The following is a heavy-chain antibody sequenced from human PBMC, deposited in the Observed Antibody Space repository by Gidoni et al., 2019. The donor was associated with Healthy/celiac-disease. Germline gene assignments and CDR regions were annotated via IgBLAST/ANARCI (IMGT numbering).Heavy chain of an antibody. J-gene: IGHJ6*02. D-gene: IGHD3-3*01. CDR2: IGYDGSNK. CDR3: ARDYAIFGVVPYYYYGMDV. V-gene: IGHV3-33*01. Sequence: QVQLVESGGGVVQPGRSLRLACAASGFTFSSYGMHWVRQAPGKGLEWVAVIGYDGSNKYYADSVKGRFTISRDNSKNTLYLQMNSLRAEDTAVYYCARDYAIFGVVPYYYYGMDVWGQGTTVTVSS. CDR1: GFTFSSYG.